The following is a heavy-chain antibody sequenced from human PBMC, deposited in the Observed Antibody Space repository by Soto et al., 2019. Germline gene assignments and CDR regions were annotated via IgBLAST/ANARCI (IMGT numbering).Heavy chain of an antibody. CDR1: GFSFSSSA. V-gene: IGHV3-23*01. Sequence: EVQLLESGGGLVQPGGSLRLSCAASGFSFSSSAMSWVRQAPGKGLEWVSAISNSGYSTYYADSVKGRFTISRDNSKNTLYLQMNSLRAADTAVEYWAKGADRCGDYWCWFDSWGQGTLVTVSS. J-gene: IGHJ5*01. D-gene: IGHD4-17*01. CDR3: AKGADRCGDYWCWFDS. CDR2: ISNSGYST.